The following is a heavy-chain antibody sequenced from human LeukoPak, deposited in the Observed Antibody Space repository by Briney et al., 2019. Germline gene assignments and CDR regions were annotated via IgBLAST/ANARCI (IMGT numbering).Heavy chain of an antibody. J-gene: IGHJ4*02. D-gene: IGHD3-3*01. Sequence: PGGSLRLSCAASGFTFSNYWIPWVRQAPGKGLEWVANIDQDGSEKEAVDSVKGRFTISRDNAKNSLYLQMSNLRAEDTAVYYSARWRGAQSLFECWGQGTLVTVSS. CDR3: ARWRGAQSLFEC. CDR2: IDQDGSEK. CDR1: GFTFSNYW. V-gene: IGHV3-7*01.